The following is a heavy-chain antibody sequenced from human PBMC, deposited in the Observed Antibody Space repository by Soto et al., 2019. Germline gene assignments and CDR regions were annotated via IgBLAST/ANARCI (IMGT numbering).Heavy chain of an antibody. V-gene: IGHV3-33*01. CDR1: GFTFSSYG. CDR2: IWYDGSNK. D-gene: IGHD3-16*01. CDR3: ARVRWLIPRLSEGLDV. Sequence: QVQLVKSGGGVIQTGRSLRLSCAASGFTFSSYGLHWVRQAPGKGLEWVALIWYDGSNKYYADSVKGRFTISRDNSKNTLYLQMNSLRAEDTAVYYCARVRWLIPRLSEGLDVWGQGTTVTVSS. J-gene: IGHJ6*02.